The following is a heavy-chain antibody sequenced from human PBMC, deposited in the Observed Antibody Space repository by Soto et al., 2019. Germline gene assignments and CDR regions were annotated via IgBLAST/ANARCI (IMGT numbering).Heavy chain of an antibody. V-gene: IGHV6-1*01. J-gene: IGHJ6*02. CDR3: AMYYDFWSGSSAQYGMDV. CDR2: TYYRSKWYN. CDR1: GDSVSSNSAA. Sequence: SQTLSLTCTSSGDSVSSNSAAWNWIRQSPSRGLEWLGRTYYRSKWYNDYAVSVKSRITINPDTSKNQFSLQLNSVTPEDTAVYYCAMYYDFWSGSSAQYGMDVWGQGTTVTVSS. D-gene: IGHD3-3*01.